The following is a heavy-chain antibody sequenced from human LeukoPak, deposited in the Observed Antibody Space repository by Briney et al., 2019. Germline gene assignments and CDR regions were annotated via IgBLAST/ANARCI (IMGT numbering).Heavy chain of an antibody. V-gene: IGHV1-69*13. J-gene: IGHJ6*02. D-gene: IGHD3-22*01. CDR1: GYTFTSYG. Sequence: GASVKVSCKASGYTFTSYGISWVRQAPGQGLEWMGGIIPIFGTANYAQKFQGRVTITADESTSTAYMELSSLRSEDTAVYYCARAGYYDSSGYYLHPFYGMDVWGQGTTVTVSS. CDR2: IIPIFGTA. CDR3: ARAGYYDSSGYYLHPFYGMDV.